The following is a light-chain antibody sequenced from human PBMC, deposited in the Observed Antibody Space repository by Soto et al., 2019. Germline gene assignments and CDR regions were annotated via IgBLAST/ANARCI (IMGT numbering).Light chain of an antibody. CDR3: QQYGSSLSIT. CDR1: QSVSSRY. CDR2: DAS. Sequence: EIVLTQSPATLSLSPGDRATLSCGASQSVSSRYLAWYQQKPGLAPRLLIYDASTRATGIPDRFSGSGSGTDFTLTISRLEPEDFAVYYCQQYGSSLSITFGQGTRLEIK. J-gene: IGKJ5*01. V-gene: IGKV3D-20*01.